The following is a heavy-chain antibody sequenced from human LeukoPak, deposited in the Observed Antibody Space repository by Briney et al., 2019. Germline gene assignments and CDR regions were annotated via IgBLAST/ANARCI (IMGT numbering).Heavy chain of an antibody. Sequence: ASVKVSCKASGYTFTTYGMSWLRQAPGQGLECMGWINTQTGQTNYAQKVQGRVTMTTETPTRTVYMELRSLRSDDTAVYFCARKGCYGDCYLFDSWGQGTLVTVSS. CDR3: ARKGCYGDCYLFDS. J-gene: IGHJ4*02. V-gene: IGHV1-18*04. CDR2: INTQTGQT. D-gene: IGHD2-21*02. CDR1: GYTFTTYG.